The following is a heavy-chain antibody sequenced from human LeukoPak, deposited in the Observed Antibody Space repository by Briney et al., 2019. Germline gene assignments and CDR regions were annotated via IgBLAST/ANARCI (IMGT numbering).Heavy chain of an antibody. CDR1: GGSISSYY. Sequence: SQTLSLTCTVSGGSISSYYWSWIRQPPGKGLEWIGYIYYSGSTNYNPSLKSRVTIPVDTSKNQFSLKLSSVTAADTAVYYCARRRGDSSGYLGYWGQGTLVTVSS. J-gene: IGHJ4*02. CDR2: IYYSGST. V-gene: IGHV4-59*08. CDR3: ARRRGDSSGYLGY. D-gene: IGHD3-22*01.